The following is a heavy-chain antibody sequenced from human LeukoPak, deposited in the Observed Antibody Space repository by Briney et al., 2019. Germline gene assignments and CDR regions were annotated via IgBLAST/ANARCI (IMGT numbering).Heavy chain of an antibody. Sequence: QPGGSLRLSCAASGFTFSSYWMTWVRPAPGKGLEWVANIKQDGSEKYYVDSVKGRFTISRDNAKNSLYLQMNSLRAEDTAVYYCARFRSGSYYDVWDYYYYMDVWGKGTTATVSS. J-gene: IGHJ6*03. CDR1: GFTFSSYW. V-gene: IGHV3-7*01. CDR2: IKQDGSEK. D-gene: IGHD1-26*01. CDR3: ARFRSGSYYDVWDYYYYMDV.